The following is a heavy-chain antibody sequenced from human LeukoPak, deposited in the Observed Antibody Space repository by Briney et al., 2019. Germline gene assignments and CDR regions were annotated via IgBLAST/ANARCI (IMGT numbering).Heavy chain of an antibody. J-gene: IGHJ4*02. Sequence: GGSLRLSCAASGFTFSSNYMSWVRQAPGKGLEWVSVIYSGGSTYYADSVKGRFTISRDNSKNTLYLQMNSLRAEDTAVYYCAGLPAYYYDTSGFYFDYWGQGTLVTVCS. CDR3: AGLPAYYYDTSGFYFDY. CDR2: IYSGGST. V-gene: IGHV3-66*04. CDR1: GFTFSSNY. D-gene: IGHD3-22*01.